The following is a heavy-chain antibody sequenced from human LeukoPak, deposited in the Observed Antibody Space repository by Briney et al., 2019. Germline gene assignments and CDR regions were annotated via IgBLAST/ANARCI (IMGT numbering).Heavy chain of an antibody. CDR3: ATEKNYGDYNAYGMDV. D-gene: IGHD4-17*01. CDR2: ITSSSSYI. CDR1: GFTFSTSN. J-gene: IGHJ6*02. V-gene: IGHV3-21*01. Sequence: GGSLRLSCVVSGFTFSTSNMNWVRQAPGRGLEWVSSITSSSSYIYYADSVKGRFTISRDNAKNSLSLQMNSLRAEDTAVYYCATEKNYGDYNAYGMDVWGQGTTVIVSS.